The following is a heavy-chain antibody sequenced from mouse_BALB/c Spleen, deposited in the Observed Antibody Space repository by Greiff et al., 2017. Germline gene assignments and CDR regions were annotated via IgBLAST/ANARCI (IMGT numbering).Heavy chain of an antibody. Sequence: EVKLVESGGGLVKPGGSLKLSCAASGFTFSSYAMSWVRQTPEKRLEWVASISSGGGTYYPDSVKGRFTISRDNARNILYLQMSSLRSEDTAMYYCARGDGPYAMDYWGQGTSVTVSS. J-gene: IGHJ4*01. D-gene: IGHD2-3*01. CDR2: ISSGGGT. CDR3: ARGDGPYAMDY. CDR1: GFTFSSYA. V-gene: IGHV5-6-5*01.